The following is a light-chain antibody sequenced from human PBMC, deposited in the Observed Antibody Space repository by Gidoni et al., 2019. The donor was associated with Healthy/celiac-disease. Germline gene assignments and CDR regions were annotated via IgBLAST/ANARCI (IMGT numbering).Light chain of an antibody. CDR1: QSVSSSS. Sequence: EIVLTQSPGTLSLSPGERATLSCRTSQSVSSSSLAWYQQKPGTAPRLLIYGASSRATGIPYRFSGSGSGTDFTLTISRLEPEDFAVYYCQQYGSSQITFGQGTRLEIK. CDR2: GAS. J-gene: IGKJ5*01. CDR3: QQYGSSQIT. V-gene: IGKV3-20*01.